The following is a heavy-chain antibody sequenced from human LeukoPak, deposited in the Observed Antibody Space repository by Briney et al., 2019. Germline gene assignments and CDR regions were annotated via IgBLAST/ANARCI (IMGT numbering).Heavy chain of an antibody. V-gene: IGHV4-61*01. J-gene: IGHJ4*02. Sequence: SETLSLTCTVSGGSISSSSYYWSWIRQPPGKGLEWIGYIYYSGSTNYNPSLKSRVTISVDTSKNQFSLKLSSVTAADTAVYYCARDREYYFDYWGQGTLVTVSS. CDR2: IYYSGST. D-gene: IGHD3-10*01. CDR3: ARDREYYFDY. CDR1: GGSISSSSYY.